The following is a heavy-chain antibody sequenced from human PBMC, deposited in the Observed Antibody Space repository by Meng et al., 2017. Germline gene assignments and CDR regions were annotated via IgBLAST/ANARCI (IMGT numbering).Heavy chain of an antibody. Sequence: GESLKISCAASGFTFDDYGMSWVRQAPGKGLEWVSGINWNGGSTGYADSVKGRFTISRDNAKNSLYLQMNSLRAEDTALYYCAREGDYYGSGSFDCWGQGTLVTVSS. J-gene: IGHJ4*02. CDR2: INWNGGST. V-gene: IGHV3-20*04. D-gene: IGHD3-10*01. CDR3: AREGDYYGSGSFDC. CDR1: GFTFDDYG.